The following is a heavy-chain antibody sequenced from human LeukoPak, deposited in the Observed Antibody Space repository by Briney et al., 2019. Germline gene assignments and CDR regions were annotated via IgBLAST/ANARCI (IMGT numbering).Heavy chain of an antibody. CDR1: GYTFTRYH. CDR3: ARNTNYFGSGNSFDY. D-gene: IGHD3-10*01. J-gene: IGHJ4*02. CDR2: INPNTGDT. V-gene: IGHV1-2*02. Sequence: ASVKVSCKASGYTFTRYHMHWVRQAPGQGLEWMGWINPNTGDTNYAQKFQGRVTMTRDTSIDTAYMELSRLKTDDTAVYYCARNTNYFGSGNSFDYWGQGTLVTVSS.